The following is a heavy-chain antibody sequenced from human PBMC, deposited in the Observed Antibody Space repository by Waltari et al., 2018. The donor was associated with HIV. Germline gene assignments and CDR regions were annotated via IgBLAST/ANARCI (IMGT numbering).Heavy chain of an antibody. CDR1: AGSLSTHNW. CDR3: VRIVTGDNRSSWIDP. V-gene: IGHV4-4*02. D-gene: IGHD4-17*01. CDR2: MYHVGST. J-gene: IGHJ5*02. Sequence: QVQLQESGPGLVKPSETLSLTCTVSAGSLSTHNWWTWVRPPPRRGLAGIGEMYHVGSTNYNPSLKGLVTISIDKPRNQFSLRLKSVTAADTAVYYCVRIVTGDNRSSWIDPGGQGIPVAVSS.